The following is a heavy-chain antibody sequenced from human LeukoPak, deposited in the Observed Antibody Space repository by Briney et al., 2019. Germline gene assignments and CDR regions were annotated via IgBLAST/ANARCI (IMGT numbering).Heavy chain of an antibody. Sequence: GASVKVSCKTSGYTFTGYYMHWVRQAPGQGLEWMGWINPNGGGTNHAQNFQGRVTVTRDTSINTVYMELTGLRSDDTAVYFCARDRSRYFDFWGQGTLVIVSS. V-gene: IGHV1-2*02. CDR2: INPNGGGT. CDR1: GYTFTGYY. CDR3: ARDRSRYFDF. J-gene: IGHJ4*02.